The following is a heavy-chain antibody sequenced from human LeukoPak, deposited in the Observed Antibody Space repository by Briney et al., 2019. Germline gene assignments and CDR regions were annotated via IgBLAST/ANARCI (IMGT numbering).Heavy chain of an antibody. V-gene: IGHV1-24*01. CDR2: FEPEDDET. Sequence: ASVKVSFKVSGYTLTELSMHWVRQAPGKGLEGMGGFEPEDDETKYAQKFQGRVTMTEDTSTDTAYMELSSLRSEDTAVYYCATAPAGYYYYMDVWGKGTTVTVSS. CDR3: ATAPAGYYYYMDV. CDR1: GYTLTELS. D-gene: IGHD6-25*01. J-gene: IGHJ6*03.